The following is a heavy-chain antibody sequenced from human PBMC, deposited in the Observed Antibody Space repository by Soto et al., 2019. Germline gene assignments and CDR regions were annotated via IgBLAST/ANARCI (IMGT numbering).Heavy chain of an antibody. D-gene: IGHD6-13*01. J-gene: IGHJ6*02. Sequence: PGGSLRLSCAASGFTFSGYAMSWVRQAPGKGLEWVSSISGSGGTTYYADSVKGRFTISRDNSKNTLYLQMNSQKAEDTAVYYCANRDIAAASAERDYYYYGMDVWGQGTTVTASS. V-gene: IGHV3-23*01. CDR2: ISGSGGTT. CDR3: ANRDIAAASAERDYYYYGMDV. CDR1: GFTFSGYA.